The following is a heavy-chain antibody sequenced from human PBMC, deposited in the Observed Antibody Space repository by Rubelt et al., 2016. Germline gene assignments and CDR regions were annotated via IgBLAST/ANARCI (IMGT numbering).Heavy chain of an antibody. J-gene: IGHJ5*02. D-gene: IGHD5-12*01. CDR3: ARDPTTRFTSTGWFDP. CDR1: GYTFTSYG. V-gene: IGHV1-18*01. CDR2: ISAYNGNT. Sequence: QVQLVQSGAEMKKPGASVKVSCKASGYTFTSYGISWVRQAPGQGLEWMGWISAYNGNTNYAQKLQCRVTMTTDTSTSTAYMELRSLRSDDTAVYYCARDPTTRFTSTGWFDPWGQGTLVTVSS.